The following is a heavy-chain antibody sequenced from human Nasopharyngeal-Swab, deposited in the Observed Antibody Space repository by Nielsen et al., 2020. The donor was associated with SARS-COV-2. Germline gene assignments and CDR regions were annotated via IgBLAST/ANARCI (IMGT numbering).Heavy chain of an antibody. D-gene: IGHD6-13*01. J-gene: IGHJ5*02. CDR3: ARDLASSSWYNSWFDP. V-gene: IGHV3-21*01. Sequence: VRQAPGKGLEWVSSISSSSSYIYYADSVKGRFTISRDNAKNSLYLQMNSLRAEDTAVYYCARDLASSSWYNSWFDPWGQGTLVTVSS. CDR2: ISSSSSYI.